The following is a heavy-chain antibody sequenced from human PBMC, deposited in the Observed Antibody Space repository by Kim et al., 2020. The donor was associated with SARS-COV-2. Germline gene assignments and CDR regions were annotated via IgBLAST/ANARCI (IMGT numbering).Heavy chain of an antibody. CDR2: RGRT. D-gene: IGHD1-26*01. CDR3: ASEWELSY. J-gene: IGHJ4*02. V-gene: IGHV4-4*02. Sequence: RGRTNSNPTLTSLVTISVDKSKNHFSLKLSSVTAADTAVYYCASEWELSYWGQGTLVTVSS.